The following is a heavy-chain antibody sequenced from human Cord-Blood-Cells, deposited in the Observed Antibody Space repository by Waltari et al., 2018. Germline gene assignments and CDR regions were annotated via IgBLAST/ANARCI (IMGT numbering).Heavy chain of an antibody. J-gene: IGHJ4*02. CDR1: GGSFSGYS. CDR3: ARLVNWDDADY. CDR2: INHSGST. Sequence: QVQLQQWGAGLLKPSETLSLTCAVYGGSFSGYSWSWIRQPPGKGLEWIGEINHSGSTNYNPSLKSRVTISVDTSKNQFSLKLSSVTAADTAVYYCARLVNWDDADYWGQGTLVTVSS. D-gene: IGHD7-27*01. V-gene: IGHV4-34*01.